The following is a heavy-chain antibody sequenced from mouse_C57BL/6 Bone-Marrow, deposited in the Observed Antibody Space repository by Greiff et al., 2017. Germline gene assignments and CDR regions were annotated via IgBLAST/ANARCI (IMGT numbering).Heavy chain of an antibody. CDR2: IRNKANGYTT. J-gene: IGHJ3*01. Sequence: EVHLVESGGGLVQPGGSLSLSCAASGFTFTDYYMSWVRQPPGKALEWLGFIRNKANGYTTEYSASVKGRFTISRDNSQSILYLQMNALGAEDSATYYCAALSLFAYWGQGTLVTVSA. CDR1: GFTFTDYY. V-gene: IGHV7-3*01. CDR3: AALSLFAY. D-gene: IGHD1-1*02.